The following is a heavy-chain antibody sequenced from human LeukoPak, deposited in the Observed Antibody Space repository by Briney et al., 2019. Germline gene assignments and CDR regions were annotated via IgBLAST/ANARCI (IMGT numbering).Heavy chain of an antibody. D-gene: IGHD6-19*01. CDR2: INHSGST. V-gene: IGHV4-34*01. Sequence: SETLSLTCAVYGGSFSGYYWSWIRQPPGKGLEWLGEINHSGSTNYNPSLKSRVTISVDTSKNQFSLKLSSVTAADTAVYYCARDRLHSSGWYDYWGQGTLVTVSS. J-gene: IGHJ4*02. CDR3: ARDRLHSSGWYDY. CDR1: GGSFSGYY.